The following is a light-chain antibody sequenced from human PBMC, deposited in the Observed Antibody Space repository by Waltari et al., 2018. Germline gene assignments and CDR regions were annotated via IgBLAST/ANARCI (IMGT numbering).Light chain of an antibody. V-gene: IGLV1-51*02. CDR2: ENN. CDR1: SSNIGNDY. J-gene: IGLJ2*01. CDR3: GTWDTSLSALI. Sequence: QSVLTQPPSVSAAPGQKVTISCSGSSSNIGNDYVSWYQQLPGTAPKLFIYENNNRPPGTPDRSSVSTSGTSATLGITGLQTGDEAEYYCGTWDTSLSALIFGGGTKLTVL.